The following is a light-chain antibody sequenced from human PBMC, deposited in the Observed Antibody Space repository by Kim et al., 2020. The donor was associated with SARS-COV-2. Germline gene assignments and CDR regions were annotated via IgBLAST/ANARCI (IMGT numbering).Light chain of an antibody. J-gene: IGKJ4*01. CDR3: KQRYIYPLS. CDR1: QDISNS. Sequence: ASAGDRVTITCRASQDISNSLALYQQKPGKAPELLIYGAFTLQSGVSTRFSGRKSWTDFTLTISRLQSEDFSTYYCKQRYIYPLSFGAGTKVDIK. CDR2: GAF. V-gene: IGKV1-8*01.